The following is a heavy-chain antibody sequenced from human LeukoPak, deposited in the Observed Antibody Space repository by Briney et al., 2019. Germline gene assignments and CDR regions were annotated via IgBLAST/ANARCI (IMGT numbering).Heavy chain of an antibody. D-gene: IGHD6-13*01. CDR1: GYTFTSYY. V-gene: IGHV1-46*01. CDR2: INPSGGST. J-gene: IGHJ4*02. Sequence: AASVKVSCKASGYTFTSYYMHWVRQAPGQGLEWMRIINPSGGSTSYAQKFQGRVTMTRDTSTSTVYMELSSLRSEDTAVYYCARDRNGIPAAGENDYWGQGTLVTVSS. CDR3: ARDRNGIPAAGENDY.